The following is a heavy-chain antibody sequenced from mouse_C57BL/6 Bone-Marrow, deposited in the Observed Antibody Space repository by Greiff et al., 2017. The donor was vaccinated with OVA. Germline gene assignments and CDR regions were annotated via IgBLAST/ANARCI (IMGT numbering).Heavy chain of an antibody. D-gene: IGHD2-10*01. CDR2: ISAGGSYT. J-gene: IGHJ1*03. V-gene: IGHV5-4*03. CDR1: GFTFSSYA. Sequence: DVKLVESGGGLVKPGGSLKLSCAASGFTFSSYAMSWVRQTPEKRLEWVATISAGGSYTYYPDNVKGRFTISRDNAKNILYLQMSHLKSEDTAMYYCAAYYGNYFRGYVDGGGTGTTVTVSS. CDR3: AAYYGNYFRGYVDG.